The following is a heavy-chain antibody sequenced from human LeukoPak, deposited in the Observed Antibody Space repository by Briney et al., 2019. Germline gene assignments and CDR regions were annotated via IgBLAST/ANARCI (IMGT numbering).Heavy chain of an antibody. J-gene: IGHJ5*02. CDR3: ARDWSGSANWFDP. CDR2: IYNSGST. Sequence: PSETLSLTCFVSGGSMKNSYWTWIRQAPGKGLEWIGRIYNSGSTNYNPSLKSRVTMSVDTSKNQFSLKVSSVTAADTAVYYCARDWSGSANWFDPWGQGTLVIVSS. V-gene: IGHV4-4*07. CDR1: GGSMKNSY. D-gene: IGHD1-26*01.